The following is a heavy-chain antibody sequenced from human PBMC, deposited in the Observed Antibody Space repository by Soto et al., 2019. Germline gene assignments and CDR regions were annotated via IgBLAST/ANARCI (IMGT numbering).Heavy chain of an antibody. V-gene: IGHV1-8*02. J-gene: IGHJ5*02. CDR1: GYTFTNND. CDR3: ARMESFGSLNWFDP. Sequence: ASVEVSCKASGYTFTNNDVSWVRQATGQGLEWMGRMNPGSGDTGYAQKFQGRVTMTRDISIATAYMELNSLTSEDTAIYYCARMESFGSLNWFDPWGQGTLVTVS. CDR2: MNPGSGDT. D-gene: IGHD5-18*01.